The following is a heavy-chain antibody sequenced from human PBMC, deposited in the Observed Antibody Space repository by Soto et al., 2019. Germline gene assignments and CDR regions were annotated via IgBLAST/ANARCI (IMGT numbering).Heavy chain of an antibody. D-gene: IGHD3-10*01. CDR2: ISGGGGST. V-gene: IGHV3-23*01. CDR1: GFTFSSYA. Sequence: GGSLRLSCAASGFTFSSYAMSWVRQAPGKGLEWVSAISGGGGSTYYAVSVKGRFTISRDNSKNTLYLQMNSLRDEDTAVYYCAREGKGSGQYYFDYWGQGTLVTVSS. CDR3: AREGKGSGQYYFDY. J-gene: IGHJ4*02.